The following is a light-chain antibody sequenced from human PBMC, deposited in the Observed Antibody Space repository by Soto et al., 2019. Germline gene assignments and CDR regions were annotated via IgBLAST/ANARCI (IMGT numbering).Light chain of an antibody. V-gene: IGKV1-39*01. CDR2: AAT. CDR3: QQSSSTPLT. J-gene: IGKJ4*01. CDR1: QTIRTY. Sequence: DIQMTQSPSSLSAFVGDTVTITCRASQTIRTYLNWYQQKPGKAPRLLIYAATTLQGGVPSRFSGSGSGTDFTLTIGSLQPEDFAIYYCQQSSSTPLTFGGGTKVDIK.